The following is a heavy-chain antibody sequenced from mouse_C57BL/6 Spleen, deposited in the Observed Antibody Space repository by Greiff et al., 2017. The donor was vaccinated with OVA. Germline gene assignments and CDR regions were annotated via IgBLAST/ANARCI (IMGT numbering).Heavy chain of an antibody. CDR1: GFTFSDYY. CDR3: ARRYGSSYTFFDY. J-gene: IGHJ2*01. D-gene: IGHD1-1*01. CDR2: ISNGGGST. Sequence: EVKLVESGGGLVQPGGSLKLSCAASGFTFSDYYMYWVRQTPEKRLEWVAYISNGGGSTYYPDTVKGRFTISRDNAKNTLYLQMSRLKSEDTAMYYCARRYGSSYTFFDYWGQGTTLTVSS. V-gene: IGHV5-12*01.